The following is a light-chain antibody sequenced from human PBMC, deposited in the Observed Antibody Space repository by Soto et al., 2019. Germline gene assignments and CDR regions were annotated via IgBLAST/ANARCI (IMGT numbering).Light chain of an antibody. CDR3: QQLNSYLIT. CDR1: QTIDSW. J-gene: IGKJ5*01. Sequence: DIQMTQSPSTLSASVGDRVPITCRASQTIDSWLAWYQQRPGKPPNLLIYAASTLQSGVPSRFSGSGSGTEFTLTISSLQPEDFATYYCQQLNSYLITFGQGTRLEIK. V-gene: IGKV1-5*01. CDR2: AAS.